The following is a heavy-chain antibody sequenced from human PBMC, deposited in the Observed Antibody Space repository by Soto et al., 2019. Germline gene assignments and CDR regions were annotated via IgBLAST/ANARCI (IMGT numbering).Heavy chain of an antibody. CDR1: GFTFSSYG. Sequence: QVQLVESGGGVVQPGRSLRLSCAASGFTFSSYGMHWVRQAPGKGLEWVAVISYDGSNKYYADSVKGRFTISRDNSKNTLYLQMNSLRAEDTAVYYCAKQQLAPFDYWGPGTLVTVSS. CDR2: ISYDGSNK. J-gene: IGHJ4*02. CDR3: AKQQLAPFDY. V-gene: IGHV3-30*18. D-gene: IGHD6-13*01.